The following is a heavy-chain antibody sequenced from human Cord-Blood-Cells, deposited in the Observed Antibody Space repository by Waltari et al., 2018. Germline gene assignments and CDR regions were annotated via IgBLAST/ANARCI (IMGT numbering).Heavy chain of an antibody. V-gene: IGHV2-26*01. CDR3: ARIPTYYDFWSGYYYYYYYMDV. D-gene: IGHD3-3*01. J-gene: IGHJ6*03. CDR2: IFSNDEK. Sequence: QVTLKESGPVLVKPTEPLTLTCTVSGFSLSTARMGVSWLRQPPGKALEWLAHIFSNDEKSYSTSLKSRLTISKDTSKSQVVLTMTNMDPVDTATYYCARIPTYYDFWSGYYYYYYYMDVWGKGTTVTVSS. CDR1: GFSLSTARMG.